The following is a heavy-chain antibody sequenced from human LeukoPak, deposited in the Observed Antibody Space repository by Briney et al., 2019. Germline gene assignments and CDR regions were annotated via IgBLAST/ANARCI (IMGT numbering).Heavy chain of an antibody. J-gene: IGHJ4*02. CDR3: ARSRGGIAVAGTFFDY. Sequence: ETLSLTCAVYGGSFSGYYWSWVRQAPGKGLEWVSGINWNGGSTGYADSVKGRFTISRDNAKNSLYLQMNSLRAEDTALYYCARSRGGIAVAGTFFDYWGQGTLVTVSS. D-gene: IGHD6-19*01. CDR1: GGSFSGYY. CDR2: INWNGGST. V-gene: IGHV3-20*04.